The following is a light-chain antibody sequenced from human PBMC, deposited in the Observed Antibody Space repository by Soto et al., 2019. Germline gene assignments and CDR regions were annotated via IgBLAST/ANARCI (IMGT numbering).Light chain of an antibody. CDR2: DGS. Sequence: IVLTQSPATLSLSPGEGATLSCRASQSIGDYVAWFQQKPGQAPRLLIYDGSNRAVGIPARFSGSASGTYSTLTISILEPEDFAGYYCQQRSAWPLTFGGGTRVEI. V-gene: IGKV3-11*01. CDR3: QQRSAWPLT. J-gene: IGKJ4*01. CDR1: QSIGDY.